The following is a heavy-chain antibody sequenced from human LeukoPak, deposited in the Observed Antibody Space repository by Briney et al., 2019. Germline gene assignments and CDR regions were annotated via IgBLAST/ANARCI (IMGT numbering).Heavy chain of an antibody. D-gene: IGHD3-22*01. CDR1: GYTFTTYG. CDR3: ARDPAYSSDTSGFDY. Sequence: ASVKVSCKASGYTFTTYGITWVRQAPGQGLEWMGLINPSGGSTSYAQTFQGRVTMTWDTSTSTVYMELSSLRSEDTAVYYCARDPAYSSDTSGFDYWGQGTLVTVSS. V-gene: IGHV1-46*01. CDR2: INPSGGST. J-gene: IGHJ4*02.